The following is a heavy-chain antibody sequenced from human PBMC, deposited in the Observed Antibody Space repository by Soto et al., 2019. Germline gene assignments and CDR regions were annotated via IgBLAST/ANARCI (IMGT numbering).Heavy chain of an antibody. CDR3: AKDIVVVPAATSFDY. Sequence: GGSLRLSCAASGFTFNYYNMNWVRQAPGKGLEWVSAISGSGGSTYYADSVKGRFTISRDNSKNTLYLQMNSLRAEDTAVYYCAKDIVVVPAATSFDYWGQGTLVTVSS. V-gene: IGHV3-23*01. CDR1: GFTFNYYN. CDR2: ISGSGGST. D-gene: IGHD2-2*01. J-gene: IGHJ4*02.